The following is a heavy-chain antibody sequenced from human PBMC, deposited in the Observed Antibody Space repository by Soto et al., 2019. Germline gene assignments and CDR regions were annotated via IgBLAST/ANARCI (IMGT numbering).Heavy chain of an antibody. D-gene: IGHD3-10*01. J-gene: IGHJ4*02. CDR2: IYSGGST. CDR1: GFTVSNNY. CDR3: ARDGRMYYYASGSYLFDY. Sequence: EVQLVESGGRLVQPGGSLRLSCAASGFTVSNNYMSWVRQAPGKGLEWVSVIYSGGSTYYADSVKGRFIISRDNSKNTLYLQMNSLRAEDTAGYYCARDGRMYYYASGSYLFDYWGQGTLVTVSS. V-gene: IGHV3-66*01.